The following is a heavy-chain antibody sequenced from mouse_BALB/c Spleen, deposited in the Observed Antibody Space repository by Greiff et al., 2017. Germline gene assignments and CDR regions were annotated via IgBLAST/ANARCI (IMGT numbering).Heavy chain of an antibody. Sequence: VKLMESGPGLVAPSQSLSITCTVSGFSLSRYSVHWVRQPPGKGLEWLGMIWGGGSTDYNSALKSRLSISKDNSKSQVFLKMNSLQTDDTAMYYCARNPYDYDRGWFAYWGQGTLVTVSA. D-gene: IGHD2-4*01. V-gene: IGHV2-6-4*01. CDR1: GFSLSRYS. CDR3: ARNPYDYDRGWFAY. J-gene: IGHJ3*01. CDR2: IWGGGST.